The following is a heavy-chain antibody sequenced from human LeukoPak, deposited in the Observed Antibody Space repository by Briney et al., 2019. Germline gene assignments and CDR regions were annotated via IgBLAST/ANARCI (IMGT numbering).Heavy chain of an antibody. CDR1: GYSISSGYY. CDR2: IYHSGST. D-gene: IGHD3-22*01. J-gene: IGHJ4*02. V-gene: IGHV4-38-2*02. CDR3: ARDVGIQLLLGDYFDY. Sequence: SETLSLTCTVSGYSISSGYYWGWIRQPPGKGLEWIGSIYHSGSTYYNPSLKSRVTISVDTSKNQFSLKLRSVTAADTAVYYCARDVGIQLLLGDYFDYWGQGILVTVSS.